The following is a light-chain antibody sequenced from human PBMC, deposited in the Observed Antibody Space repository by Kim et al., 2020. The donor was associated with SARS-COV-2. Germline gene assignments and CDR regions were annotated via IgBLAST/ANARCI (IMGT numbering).Light chain of an antibody. J-gene: IGLJ1*01. CDR1: KLGDKY. V-gene: IGLV3-1*01. CDR3: QAWDSSTVV. CDR2: QDT. Sequence: SGSPGQTASITCYGDKLGDKYACWYQQKPGQSPVLVIYQDTKRPSGIPERFSGSNSGNTATLTISGTQAMDEGDYYCQAWDSSTVVFGTGTKVTVL.